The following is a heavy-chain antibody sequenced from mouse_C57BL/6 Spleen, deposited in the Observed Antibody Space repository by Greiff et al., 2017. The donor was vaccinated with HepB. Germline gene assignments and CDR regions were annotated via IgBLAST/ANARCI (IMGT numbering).Heavy chain of an antibody. CDR1: GYTFTSYW. V-gene: IGHV1-53*01. CDR3: ARSDDYSNYVWYFDV. J-gene: IGHJ1*03. Sequence: VQLQQPGTELVKPGASVKLSCKASGYTFTSYWMHWVQQRPGQGLEWIGHINPSNGGTNYNAKFKSKSTLTVDKSSSTAYMQLSSLTSEDSAVYYGARSDDYSNYVWYFDVWGTGTTVTVSS. CDR2: INPSNGGT. D-gene: IGHD2-5*01.